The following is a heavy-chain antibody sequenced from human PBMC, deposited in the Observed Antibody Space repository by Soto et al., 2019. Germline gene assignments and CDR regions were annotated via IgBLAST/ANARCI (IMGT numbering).Heavy chain of an antibody. Sequence: GGSLRLSCAVSGFMFSSYAMTWVRQAPGKGLEWVSSISGSGGSTYYSDSVRGRFTISRDNSKKMLYLEMNSLKGDDTAVYYCAKDGSWGDHYYFDNWGQGTLVTVS. J-gene: IGHJ4*02. CDR3: AKDGSWGDHYYFDN. CDR1: GFMFSSYA. V-gene: IGHV3-23*01. D-gene: IGHD2-21*02. CDR2: ISGSGGST.